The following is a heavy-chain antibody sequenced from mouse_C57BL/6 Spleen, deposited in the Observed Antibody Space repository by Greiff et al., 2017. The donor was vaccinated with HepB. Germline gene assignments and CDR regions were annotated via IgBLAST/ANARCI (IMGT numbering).Heavy chain of an antibody. Sequence: EVKLVESGGGLVKPGGSLKLSCAASGFTFSDYGMHWVRQAPEKGLEWVAYISSGSSTIYYADTVKGRFTISSDNAKNTLFLQMTSLRSEDTAMYYCARDYRTYYFDYWGQGTTLTVSS. CDR3: ARDYRTYYFDY. CDR1: GFTFSDYG. CDR2: ISSGSSTI. J-gene: IGHJ2*01. V-gene: IGHV5-17*01. D-gene: IGHD2-4*01.